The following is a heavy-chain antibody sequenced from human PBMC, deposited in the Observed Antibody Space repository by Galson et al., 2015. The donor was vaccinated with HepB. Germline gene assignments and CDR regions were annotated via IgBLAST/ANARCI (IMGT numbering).Heavy chain of an antibody. CDR1: GFSLSTSGVG. CDR3: AHARVAYCSSRGCDYYYMDV. J-gene: IGHJ6*03. V-gene: IGHV2-5*01. D-gene: IGHD2-2*01. Sequence: PALVKPTQTLTLTCTFSGFSLSTSGVGVGWIRQPPGKALEWLALIYWNDDKRYSPSLKSRLTITKDTSKNQVVLTMTNMDPVDTATYYCAHARVAYCSSRGCDYYYMDVWGKGTTVTVSS. CDR2: IYWNDDK.